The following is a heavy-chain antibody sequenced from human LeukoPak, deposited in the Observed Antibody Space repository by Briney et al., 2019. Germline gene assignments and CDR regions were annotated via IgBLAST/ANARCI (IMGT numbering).Heavy chain of an antibody. CDR3: ARVYCSSTSCSYGMDV. CDR2: IYHSGST. J-gene: IGHJ6*04. V-gene: IGHV4-4*02. Sequence: SETLSLTCAVSGGSISSSNWWSWVRQPPGEGLEWIGEIYHSGSTNYNPSLKSRVTISVDKSKNQFSLKLSSVTAADTAVYYCARVYCSSTSCSYGMDVWGKGTTVTVSS. CDR1: GGSISSSNW. D-gene: IGHD2-2*01.